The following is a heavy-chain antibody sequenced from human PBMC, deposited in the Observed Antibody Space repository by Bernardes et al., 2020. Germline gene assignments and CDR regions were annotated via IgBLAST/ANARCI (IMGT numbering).Heavy chain of an antibody. CDR3: ARGAGWWDH. D-gene: IGHD6-13*01. Sequence: GGSLSLSCAASGFTFSSYAMSWVRQAPGKGLEWVSAISGSGGSTYYADSVKGRFTISRDNSKNTLYLQMDSLRVEDTAVYYCARGAGWWDHWGQGTLVTVSS. J-gene: IGHJ5*02. CDR2: ISGSGGST. V-gene: IGHV3-23*01. CDR1: GFTFSSYA.